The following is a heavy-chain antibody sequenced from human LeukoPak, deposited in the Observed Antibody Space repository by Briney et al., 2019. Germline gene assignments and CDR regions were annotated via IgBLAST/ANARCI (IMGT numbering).Heavy chain of an antibody. D-gene: IGHD4-11*01. CDR1: GYTFTGYY. J-gene: IGHJ4*02. Sequence: ASVKVSCKASGYTFTGYYMHWVRQAPGQGLEWMGWISTYNGNTNYAQKLQGRVTMTTDTSTSTAYMELRSLRSDDTAVYYCARQSSNYELDYWGQGTLVTVSS. CDR3: ARQSSNYELDY. V-gene: IGHV1-18*04. CDR2: ISTYNGNT.